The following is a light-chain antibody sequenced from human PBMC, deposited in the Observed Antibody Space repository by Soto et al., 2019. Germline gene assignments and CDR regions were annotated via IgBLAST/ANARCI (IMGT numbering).Light chain of an antibody. V-gene: IGKV3-20*01. CDR1: QSVSSSY. CDR2: DAS. J-gene: IGKJ1*01. CDR3: HQYGSSPRT. Sequence: EIVLTQSPGTLSLSPGERATLSCRASQSVSSSYLAWYQQKPGQAPRLLIYDASSRATDIPERFSGSGSGTVFTLTISRLEPQDFAVYYCHQYGSSPRTFGQGPKVEI.